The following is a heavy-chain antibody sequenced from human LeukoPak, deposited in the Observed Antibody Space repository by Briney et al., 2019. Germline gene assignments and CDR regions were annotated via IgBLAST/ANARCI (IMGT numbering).Heavy chain of an antibody. J-gene: IGHJ4*02. Sequence: GGSLRLSCAASTFVFSGYSMNWVRQAPGKGLEWVSAISGSGGSTYYADSVKGRFTISRDNSKNTLYLQMNSLRAEDTAVYYCAKEIRPVAMIVVVHPFDYWGQGTLVTVSS. CDR2: ISGSGGST. D-gene: IGHD3-22*01. V-gene: IGHV3-23*01. CDR3: AKEIRPVAMIVVVHPFDY. CDR1: TFVFSGYS.